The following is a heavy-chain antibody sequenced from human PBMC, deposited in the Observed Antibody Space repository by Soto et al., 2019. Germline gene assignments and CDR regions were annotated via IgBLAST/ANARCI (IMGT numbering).Heavy chain of an antibody. CDR2: IYYSGRT. V-gene: IGHV4-31*04. Sequence: QVRLQESGPGLVKPSQTLSLTCTVSGRSISSVDYYWSWIRQHPGKGLEWLGYIYYSGRTYYNSSHTGRVTISVATSKNQFSLKLSAVTAADTAVYYCASSYYDSSPDYYYGMDVWGRGTTVTVSS. CDR1: GRSISSVDYY. J-gene: IGHJ6*02. D-gene: IGHD3-22*01. CDR3: ASSYYDSSPDYYYGMDV.